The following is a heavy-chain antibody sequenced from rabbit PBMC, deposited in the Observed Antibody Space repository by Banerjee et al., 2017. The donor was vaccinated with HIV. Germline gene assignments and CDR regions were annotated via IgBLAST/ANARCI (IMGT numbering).Heavy chain of an antibody. CDR2: IYTGSGST. V-gene: IGHV1S40*01. CDR1: GFSFSSSYY. CDR3: ARGTYGAGAYWYGFDP. Sequence: QSLEESGGGLVQPEGSLTLTCTASGFSFSSSYYMCWVRQAPGKGLELIACIYTGSGSTYYASWAKGRFTISKTSSTTVTLQMTSLTAADTATYFCARGTYGAGAYWYGFDPRGPGTLVTVS. D-gene: IGHD7-1*01. J-gene: IGHJ2*01.